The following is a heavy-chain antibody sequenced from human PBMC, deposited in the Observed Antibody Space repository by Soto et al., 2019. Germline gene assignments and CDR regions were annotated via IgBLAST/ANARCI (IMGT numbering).Heavy chain of an antibody. CDR2: IYYSGST. CDR1: GGSISSSSYC. J-gene: IGHJ5*02. Sequence: SETLSLTCTVSGGSISSSSYCWGWIRQPPGKGLEWIGSIYYSGSTNYNPSLKSRVTISVDTSKNQFSLKLSSVTAADTAVYYCARHGRVGATPASWFDPWGQGTLVTVSS. V-gene: IGHV4-39*01. D-gene: IGHD1-26*01. CDR3: ARHGRVGATPASWFDP.